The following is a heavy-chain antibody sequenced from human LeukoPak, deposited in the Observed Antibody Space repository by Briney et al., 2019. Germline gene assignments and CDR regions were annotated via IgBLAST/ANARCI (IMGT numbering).Heavy chain of an antibody. Sequence: GGSLRLSCAASGFTFDDYAMHWVRQAPGKGLEWVSLIVGDGGRTYYADSVKGRFTISRDNNKNSLYLQMNSLRTEDTALYYCAKERGHSSLDYWGQGTLVTVSS. D-gene: IGHD6-19*01. V-gene: IGHV3-43*02. CDR1: GFTFDDYA. CDR2: IVGDGGRT. J-gene: IGHJ4*02. CDR3: AKERGHSSLDY.